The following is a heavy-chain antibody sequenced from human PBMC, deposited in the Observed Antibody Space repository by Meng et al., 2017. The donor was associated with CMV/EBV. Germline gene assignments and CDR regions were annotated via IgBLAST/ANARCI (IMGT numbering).Heavy chain of an antibody. CDR3: ARWDIVTTFRKDYYYYGMDV. J-gene: IGHJ6*02. D-gene: IGHD5-12*01. CDR1: GFTISSNY. V-gene: IGHV3-53*01. CDR2: IYSGGST. Sequence: GGSLRLSCAASGFTISSNYMTWVRQAPGKGLEWVSLIYSGGSTYYADSVKVRFTISRYNSKNTLFLQMNSLRAEDTAVYYCARWDIVTTFRKDYYYYGMDVWGQGTTVTVSS.